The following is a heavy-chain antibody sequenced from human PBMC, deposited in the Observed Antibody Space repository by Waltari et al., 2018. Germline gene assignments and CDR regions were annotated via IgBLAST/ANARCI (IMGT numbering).Heavy chain of an antibody. V-gene: IGHV1-8*03. CDR2: MNPNTGNT. CDR3: ARGSDGYNFNY. CDR1: GYTLPSYD. D-gene: IGHD1-1*01. J-gene: IGHJ4*02. Sequence: QVQLVQSGAEVKKPGASVKVSCKASGYTLPSYDINWVRQATGQGLEGMGWMNPNTGNTGYAQKCQGRVTITTNTSISTAYMELSSLSSEDTAVYYCARGSDGYNFNYWGQGTLVTVSS.